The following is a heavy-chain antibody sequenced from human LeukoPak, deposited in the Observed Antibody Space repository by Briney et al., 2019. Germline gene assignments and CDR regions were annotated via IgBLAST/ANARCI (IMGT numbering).Heavy chain of an antibody. CDR1: GGTSSSYA. CDR3: ARARSPPDIVVVPAAQYYYYYMDV. Sequence: SVKVSCKASGGTSSSYAISWVRQAPGQGLEWMGGIIPIFGTANYAQKFQGRVTITADESTSTAYMELSSLRSEDTAVYYCARARSPPDIVVVPAAQYYYYYMDVWGKGTTVTVSS. D-gene: IGHD2-2*01. CDR2: IIPIFGTA. V-gene: IGHV1-69*01. J-gene: IGHJ6*03.